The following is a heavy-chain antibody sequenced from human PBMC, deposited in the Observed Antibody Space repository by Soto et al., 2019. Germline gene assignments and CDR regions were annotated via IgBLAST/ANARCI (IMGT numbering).Heavy chain of an antibody. D-gene: IGHD4-17*01. J-gene: IGHJ4*02. V-gene: IGHV3-21*01. Sequence: GGSLRLSCAASGFTFSSYSMNWVRQAPGKGLEWASSISSSSSYIYYADSVKGRFTISRDNAKNSLYLQMNSLRAEDTAVYYCARDATDDYGDYVIDYWGQGTLVTVSS. CDR1: GFTFSSYS. CDR2: ISSSSSYI. CDR3: ARDATDDYGDYVIDY.